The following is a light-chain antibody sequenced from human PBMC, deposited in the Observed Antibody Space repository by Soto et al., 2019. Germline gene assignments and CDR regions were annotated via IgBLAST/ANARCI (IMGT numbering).Light chain of an antibody. CDR3: QQLNSYPLT. V-gene: IGKV1-9*01. CDR1: QNIGRF. CDR2: GAS. J-gene: IGKJ4*01. Sequence: DIQMTQSPSSLSASVGDRVTITCRASQNIGRFLNWHQHTPGKAPKLLIYGASTLQSGVPARFSGSESGAVFTLRISSLQPEDFATYYCQQLNSYPLTFGGGTKVDIK.